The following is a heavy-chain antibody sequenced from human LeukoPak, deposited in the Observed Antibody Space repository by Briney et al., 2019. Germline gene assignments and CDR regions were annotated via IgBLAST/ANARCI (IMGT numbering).Heavy chain of an antibody. D-gene: IGHD1-26*01. CDR3: ARFRSYNFDY. Sequence: GGSLRLSCAASGFTLSDYEINWVRQAPGKGLEWVSYISSSGTAIYYADSVKGRFTISRDNAKNSLYLQMNSLRAEDTAVYYCARFRSYNFDYWGQGTLVTVSS. CDR2: ISSSGTAI. J-gene: IGHJ4*02. V-gene: IGHV3-48*03. CDR1: GFTLSDYE.